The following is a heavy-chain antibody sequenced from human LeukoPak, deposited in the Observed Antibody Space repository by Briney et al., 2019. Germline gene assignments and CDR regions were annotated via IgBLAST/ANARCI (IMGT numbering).Heavy chain of an antibody. Sequence: GGSLRLSCAASGFTFSTYSMHWVRQAPGKGLEWVPSISSSSRSIYYADSVEGRFTVSRDNGKNSLYLQMNSLRAEDTAVYYCARSYSGSYFFDYWGQGILVTVSS. CDR1: GFTFSTYS. CDR2: ISSSSRSI. J-gene: IGHJ4*02. D-gene: IGHD1-26*01. V-gene: IGHV3-21*01. CDR3: ARSYSGSYFFDY.